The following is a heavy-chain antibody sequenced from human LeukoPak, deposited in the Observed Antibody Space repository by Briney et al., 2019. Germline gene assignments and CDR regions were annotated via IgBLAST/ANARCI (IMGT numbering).Heavy chain of an antibody. J-gene: IGHJ6*03. Sequence: ASVKVSCKASGYTFTSYGISWVRQAPGQGLEWMGWISAYNGNTNYAQKLQGRVTMTTDTSTSTAYMELRSLRSDDTAVYYCARVVVPAATPYYYYMDVWGKGTTVTVSS. V-gene: IGHV1-18*01. CDR3: ARVVVPAATPYYYYMDV. D-gene: IGHD2-2*01. CDR2: ISAYNGNT. CDR1: GYTFTSYG.